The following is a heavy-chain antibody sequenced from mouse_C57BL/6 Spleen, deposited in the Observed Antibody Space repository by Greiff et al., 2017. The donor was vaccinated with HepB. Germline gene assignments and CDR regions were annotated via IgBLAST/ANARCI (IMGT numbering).Heavy chain of an antibody. Sequence: QVQLQQSGAELVRPGASVKLSCKASGYTFTDYYINWVKQRPGQGLEWIARIYPGSGNTYYNEKFKGKATLTAEKSSSTAYMQLSSLTSEDSAVYFCARGYYGSSYGYFDYWGQGTTLTVSS. CDR1: GYTFTDYY. CDR3: ARGYYGSSYGYFDY. V-gene: IGHV1-76*01. J-gene: IGHJ2*01. D-gene: IGHD1-1*01. CDR2: IYPGSGNT.